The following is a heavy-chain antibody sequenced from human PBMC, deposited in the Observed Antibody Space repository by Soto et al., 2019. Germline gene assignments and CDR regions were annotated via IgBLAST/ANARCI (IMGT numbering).Heavy chain of an antibody. CDR3: ARGSSSSWYFRGYYFDY. D-gene: IGHD6-13*01. V-gene: IGHV1-69*13. CDR2: IIPIFGTA. CDR1: GGTFSSYA. J-gene: IGHJ4*02. Sequence: SVKVSCKASGGTFSSYAISWVRRAPGEGLEWMGGIIPIFGTANYAQKFQGRVTITADESTSTAYMELSSLRSEDTAVYYCARGSSSSWYFRGYYFDYWGQGTLVTVSS.